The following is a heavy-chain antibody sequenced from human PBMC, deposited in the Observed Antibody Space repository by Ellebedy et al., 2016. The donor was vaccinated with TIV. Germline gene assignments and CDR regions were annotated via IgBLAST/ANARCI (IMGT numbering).Heavy chain of an antibody. CDR1: GYSFTNYW. D-gene: IGHD5-12*01. V-gene: IGHV5-51*01. J-gene: IGHJ4*02. Sequence: ASVKVSCKGSGYSFTNYWIAWVRQVPGKGLEWMGIIYPGDSDTRYSPSFQGQVTFSADKSISTAYLQWSGLKASDTAMYYCARCGYSGYGNDYWGQGTLVTVSS. CDR2: IYPGDSDT. CDR3: ARCGYSGYGNDY.